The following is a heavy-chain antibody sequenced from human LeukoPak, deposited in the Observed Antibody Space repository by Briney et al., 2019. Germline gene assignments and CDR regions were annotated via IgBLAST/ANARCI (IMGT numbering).Heavy chain of an antibody. Sequence: WETLSLTCTVSGGFISSYYWIWIRQPPAKGLEGIGYISYSGSTNYNPSLKSRVTISVDTSKNQFSLKLSSVTAAGTAVYYCARYVWGSYPTFEDYWGEGTLVTVSS. V-gene: IGHV4-59*01. D-gene: IGHD3-16*02. J-gene: IGHJ4*02. CDR2: ISYSGST. CDR1: GGFISSYY. CDR3: ARYVWGSYPTFEDY.